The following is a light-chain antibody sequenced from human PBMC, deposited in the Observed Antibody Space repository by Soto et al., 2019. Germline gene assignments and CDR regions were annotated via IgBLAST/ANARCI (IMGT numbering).Light chain of an antibody. CDR1: SSDVRGYNY. J-gene: IGLJ1*01. Sequence: QSALTQPASVSGSPGQSITISCTGTSSDVRGYNYVSWYQQHPGKAPKLMIYDVSNRPSGVSNRFSGSKSGNTASLTISGLQAEDEADYYCSSYTSGSTPPYVFGTGTKRTVL. V-gene: IGLV2-14*01. CDR2: DVS. CDR3: SSYTSGSTPPYV.